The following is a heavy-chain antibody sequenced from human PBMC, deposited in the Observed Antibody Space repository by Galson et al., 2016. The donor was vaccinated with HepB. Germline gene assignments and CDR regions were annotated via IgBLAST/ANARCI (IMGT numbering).Heavy chain of an antibody. CDR2: SYYSGNT. J-gene: IGHJ5*02. Sequence: SETLSLTCAASGVSISGSHWSWVRQPPGKGLEWIGYSYYSGNTHYSPSLKSRVTISVDTSNSQFSLKLRSVTAADTAVYYCARLDYYDSSGYYKRQYWFDQWGQGTLVTVSS. CDR3: ARLDYYDSSGYYKRQYWFDQ. V-gene: IGHV4-59*08. D-gene: IGHD3-22*01. CDR1: GVSISGSH.